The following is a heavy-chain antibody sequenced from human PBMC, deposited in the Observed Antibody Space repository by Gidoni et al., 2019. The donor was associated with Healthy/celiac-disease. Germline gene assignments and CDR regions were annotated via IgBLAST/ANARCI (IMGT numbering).Heavy chain of an antibody. J-gene: IGHJ4*02. D-gene: IGHD1-26*01. CDR1: GFTFDDYA. CDR3: ARSQQTGGSFDY. Sequence: EVQLVESGGGLVQPGRSLRLSCAASGFTFDDYAMHWVRQAPGKGLEWVSGISWNSGSIGYADSVKGRFTISRDNAKNSLYLQMNSLRAEDTALYYCARSQQTGGSFDYWGQGTLVTVSS. V-gene: IGHV3-9*01. CDR2: ISWNSGSI.